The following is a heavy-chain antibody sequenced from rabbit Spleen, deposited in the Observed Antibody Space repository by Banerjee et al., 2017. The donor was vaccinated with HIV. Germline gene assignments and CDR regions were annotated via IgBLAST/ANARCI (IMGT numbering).Heavy chain of an antibody. D-gene: IGHD1-1*01. Sequence: QEQLVESGGGLVQPGGSLKLSCKASGFDFSNYGVTWVRQAPGKGLEWIGYIEPIFGSTYYASWVNGRFSISRENTQNTVSLQVNSLTAADTATYFCVRDKASVSGDYGPYYFNLWGQGTLVTVS. V-gene: IGHV1S47*01. CDR1: GFDFSNYG. J-gene: IGHJ4*01. CDR2: IEPIFGST. CDR3: VRDKASVSGDYGPYYFNL.